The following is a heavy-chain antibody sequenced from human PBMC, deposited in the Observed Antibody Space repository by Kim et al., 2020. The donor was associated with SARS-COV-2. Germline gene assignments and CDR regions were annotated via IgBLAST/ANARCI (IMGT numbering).Heavy chain of an antibody. CDR3: ARGVGGYNIVVLVAPTLRYYGMDV. CDR2: MNPNSGNT. Sequence: ASVKVSCKASGYTFTSYDINWVRQATGQGLEWMGWMNPNSGNTGYAQKFQGRVTMTRNTSIRTAYMELSSLRYEDTAVYYCARGVGGYNIVVLVAPTLRYYGMDVWGQGTTVTVSS. J-gene: IGHJ6*02. V-gene: IGHV1-8*01. D-gene: IGHD2-15*01. CDR1: GYTFTSYD.